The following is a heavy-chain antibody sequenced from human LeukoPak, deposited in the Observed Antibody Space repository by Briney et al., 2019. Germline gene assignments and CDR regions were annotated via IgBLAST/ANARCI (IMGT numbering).Heavy chain of an antibody. J-gene: IGHJ3*02. CDR1: GYTFTSYY. CDR2: LNPSGGST. V-gene: IGHV1-46*01. Sequence: ASVKVSXKASGYTFTSYYMHWVRQAPGQGLEWMGILNPSGGSTSYAQKFQGRVTMTRDTSTSTVYMELSSLRSEDTAVYYCARATDYYDSSGPRGAFDIWGQGTMVTVSS. CDR3: ARATDYYDSSGPRGAFDI. D-gene: IGHD3-22*01.